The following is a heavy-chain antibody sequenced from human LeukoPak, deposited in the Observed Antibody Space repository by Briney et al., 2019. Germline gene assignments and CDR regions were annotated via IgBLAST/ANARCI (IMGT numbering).Heavy chain of an antibody. CDR3: AKDKESGYDYVNYFDP. Sequence: PGGSLRPSCAASGFTFSSFAMSWVRQAPGKGLEWVSVISGSGESTYYGDSVRGRFTISRDNSKNTLYMQMNSLRAEDTAVYYCAKDKESGYDYVNYFDPWGQGTLVTVSS. J-gene: IGHJ5*02. D-gene: IGHD5-12*01. CDR1: GFTFSSFA. CDR2: ISGSGEST. V-gene: IGHV3-23*01.